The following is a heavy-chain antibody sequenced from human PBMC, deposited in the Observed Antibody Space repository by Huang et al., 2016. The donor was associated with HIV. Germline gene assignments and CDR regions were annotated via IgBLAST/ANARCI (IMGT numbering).Heavy chain of an antibody. D-gene: IGHD6-13*01. Sequence: QVQLVESGGGVVQPGGSLRISCAASGFTFSSYGMHWVRQAPGKGLEWVAVISDDAKTKYYADSVKGRFSISRDNSKTTVYLQLNSLRLEDTAVYYCAKGGSAAAVLDFWGQGTLVTVSS. J-gene: IGHJ4*02. CDR3: AKGGSAAAVLDF. CDR2: ISDDAKTK. V-gene: IGHV3-30*18. CDR1: GFTFSSYG.